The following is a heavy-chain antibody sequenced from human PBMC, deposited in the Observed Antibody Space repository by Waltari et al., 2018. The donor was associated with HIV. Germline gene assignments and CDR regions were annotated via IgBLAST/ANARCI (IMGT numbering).Heavy chain of an antibody. Sequence: QLQLQESGPGLVKPSETLSLTCTVSGGSISSSSYYWGWIRQPPGKGLEWIGSIYYSGSTYYNPSLKSRVTISVDTSKNQFSLKLSSVTAADTAVYYCARLVLAAAGEFDYWGQGTLVTVSS. D-gene: IGHD6-13*01. V-gene: IGHV4-39*01. J-gene: IGHJ4*02. CDR1: GGSISSSSYY. CDR2: IYYSGST. CDR3: ARLVLAAAGEFDY.